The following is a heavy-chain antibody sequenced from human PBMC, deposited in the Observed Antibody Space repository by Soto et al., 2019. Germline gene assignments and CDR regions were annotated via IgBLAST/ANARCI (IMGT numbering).Heavy chain of an antibody. V-gene: IGHV3-33*01. J-gene: IGHJ5*02. CDR3: ERETTGWYGWLDP. D-gene: IGHD6-19*01. CDR1: GFTFSSYG. CDR2: IWYDGSNK. Sequence: GGSLRLSCAASGFTFSSYGMHWVRQAPGKGLEWVAVIWYDGSNKYYADSVKGRFTISRDNSKNTLYLQMNSLRAEDTAVYYCERETTGWYGWLDPWGQGTLVTVSS.